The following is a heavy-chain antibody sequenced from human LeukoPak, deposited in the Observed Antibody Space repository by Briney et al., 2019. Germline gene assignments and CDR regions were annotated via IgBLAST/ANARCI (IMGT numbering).Heavy chain of an antibody. J-gene: IGHJ4*02. V-gene: IGHV3-7*04. CDR2: IKPDGSDQ. CDR3: ARENFQY. Sequence: GGSLRLSCAASGFTFRIYWMNWVPQAPGKGLEWVAHIKPDGSDQYYVDSVKGRFTISRDNAKNSLYLQMNSLRAEDTAVYYCARENFQYWAQGTLVTVSS. CDR1: GFTFRIYW.